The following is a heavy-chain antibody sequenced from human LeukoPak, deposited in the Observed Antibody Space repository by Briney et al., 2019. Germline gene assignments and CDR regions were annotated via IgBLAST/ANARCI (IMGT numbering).Heavy chain of an antibody. V-gene: IGHV3-30-3*01. CDR3: ARDRDDYGDSRDAFDI. CDR1: GFTFSSYA. CDR2: ISYDGSNK. J-gene: IGHJ3*02. Sequence: GGSLRLSCAASGFTFSSYAMHWVRQAPGKGLGWVAVISYDGSNKYYADSVKGRFTISRDNSKNTLYLQMNSLRAEDTAVYYCARDRDDYGDSRDAFDIWGQGTMVTVSS. D-gene: IGHD4-17*01.